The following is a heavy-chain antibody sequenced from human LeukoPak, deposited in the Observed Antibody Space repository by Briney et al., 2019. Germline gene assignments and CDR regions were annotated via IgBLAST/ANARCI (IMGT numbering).Heavy chain of an antibody. CDR1: GYTFTSYA. J-gene: IGHJ5*02. Sequence: ASVKVSCKASGYTFTSYAMHRVRQAPGQRLEWMGWINAGNGNTKYSQKFQGRVTITRDTSASTAYMGLSSLRSEDTAVYYCARAGYYDFWSGYYLNNWFDPWGQGTLVTVSS. V-gene: IGHV1-3*01. CDR3: ARAGYYDFWSGYYLNNWFDP. D-gene: IGHD3-3*01. CDR2: INAGNGNT.